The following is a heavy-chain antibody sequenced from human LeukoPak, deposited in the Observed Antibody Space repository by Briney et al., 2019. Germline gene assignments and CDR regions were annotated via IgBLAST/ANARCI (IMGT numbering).Heavy chain of an antibody. D-gene: IGHD4-23*01. CDR1: GFTFSSHW. Sequence: GGSLRLSCAASGFTFSSHWMTWIRQAPGKGLESVSYISSRSTTIHYADSVKSRFTISRDNAKNSLYLQMNSLRAEDTAVYYCARGARGRTVVTPTDYWGQGTLVTVSS. CDR3: ARGARGRTVVTPTDY. CDR2: ISSRSTTI. J-gene: IGHJ4*02. V-gene: IGHV3-48*04.